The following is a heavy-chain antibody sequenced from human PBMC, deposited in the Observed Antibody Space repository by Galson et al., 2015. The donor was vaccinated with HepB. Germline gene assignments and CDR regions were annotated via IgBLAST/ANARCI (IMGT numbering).Heavy chain of an antibody. CDR2: INHSGSV. J-gene: IGHJ6*02. D-gene: IGHD3-3*01. V-gene: IGHV4-34*01. CDR1: GGAFIGYY. Sequence: SETLSLTCDVFGGAFIGYYWSWIRQSPGKGLEWIGEINHSGSVTYSPSLKSRVTLSINTSQKQLSLKLTSVTAADTAVYYCARGRGLASYNDRWSGPHYFGLDVWGQGTSVIVSS. CDR3: ARGRGLASYNDRWSGPHYFGLDV.